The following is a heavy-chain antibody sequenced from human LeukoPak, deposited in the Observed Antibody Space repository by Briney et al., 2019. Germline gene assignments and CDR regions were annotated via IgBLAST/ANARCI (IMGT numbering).Heavy chain of an antibody. V-gene: IGHV1-18*01. D-gene: IGHD6-19*01. CDR2: ISAYNGNT. CDR1: GYTFTSYG. CDR3: ARDALAYIAVAGTGWFDP. J-gene: IGHJ5*02. Sequence: ASVKVSCKASGYTFTSYGISWGRQAPGQGLEWMGWISAYNGNTNYAQKLQGRVTMTTDTSTSTAYKELRSLRSDDTAVYYCARDALAYIAVAGTGWFDPWGQGTLVTVSS.